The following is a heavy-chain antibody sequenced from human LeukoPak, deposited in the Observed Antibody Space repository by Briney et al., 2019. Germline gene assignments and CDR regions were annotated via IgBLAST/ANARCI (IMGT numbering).Heavy chain of an antibody. D-gene: IGHD3-22*01. Sequence: PSETLSLTCAVYGGSFSGYYWSWIRQPPGKGLEWIGEINHSGSTNYNPSLKSRVTMSVDTSKNQFSLKLSSVTAADTAVYYCARDYYDSSGYYFDYWGQGTLVTVSS. CDR1: GGSFSGYY. CDR3: ARDYYDSSGYYFDY. V-gene: IGHV4-34*01. J-gene: IGHJ4*02. CDR2: INHSGST.